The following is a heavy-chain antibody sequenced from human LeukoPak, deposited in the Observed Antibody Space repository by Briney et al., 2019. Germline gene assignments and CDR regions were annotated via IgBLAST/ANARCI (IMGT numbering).Heavy chain of an antibody. CDR3: ARARYGDYVNWFDP. CDR1: GFTFDDYG. V-gene: IGHV3-20*01. J-gene: IGHJ5*02. Sequence: RPGGSLRLSCAASGFTFDDYGMSWVRQAPGKGLEWVSGINWNGGSTGYADSVKGRFTISRDNAKNSLYLQMNSLRAEDTALYHCARARYGDYVNWFDPWGQGTLVTVSS. D-gene: IGHD4-17*01. CDR2: INWNGGST.